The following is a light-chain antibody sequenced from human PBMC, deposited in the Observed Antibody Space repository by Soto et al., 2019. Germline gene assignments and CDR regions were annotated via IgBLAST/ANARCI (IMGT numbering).Light chain of an antibody. CDR2: GAS. J-gene: IGKJ3*01. CDR1: QSVSSN. Sequence: EIVMTQSPATLSVSPGERTTLSCRASQSVSSNLAWYQQKPGQAPRLLIYGASTRATGIPARFSGSGSGTEFTVTISSLQSEDFAVYYCHQYNNWPGTFGPGTKVDIK. V-gene: IGKV3-15*01. CDR3: HQYNNWPGT.